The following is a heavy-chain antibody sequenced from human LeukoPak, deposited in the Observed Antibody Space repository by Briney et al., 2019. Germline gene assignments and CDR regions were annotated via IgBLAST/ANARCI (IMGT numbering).Heavy chain of an antibody. Sequence: EGSLRLSCAASGFTFSNAWMSWVRQAPGKGLEWVGRIKSKTDGGTTDYAAPVKGRFTISRDDSKNTLYLQMNSLKTEDTAVYCGTTDLFPPGVVAYWGQGTLVTVSS. D-gene: IGHD2-2*01. V-gene: IGHV3-15*01. CDR1: GFTFSNAW. J-gene: IGHJ4*02. CDR2: IKSKTDGGTT. CDR3: TTDLFPPGVVAY.